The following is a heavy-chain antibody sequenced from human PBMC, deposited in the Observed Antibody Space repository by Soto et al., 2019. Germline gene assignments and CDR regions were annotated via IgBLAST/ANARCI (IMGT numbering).Heavy chain of an antibody. CDR3: AKDNGSGCDWLRVGDASDI. CDR1: GFTFSSYG. J-gene: IGHJ3*02. V-gene: IGHV3-30*18. Sequence: QVQLVESGGGVVQPGRSLRLSCAASGFTFSSYGMHWVRQAPGKGLEWVAVISYDGSNKYYADSVKGRLTISRDNSKNTLYLKMNGLRGEDTAVYYWAKDNGSGCDWLRVGDASDIWGQGTMVTVSS. D-gene: IGHD5-12*01. CDR2: ISYDGSNK.